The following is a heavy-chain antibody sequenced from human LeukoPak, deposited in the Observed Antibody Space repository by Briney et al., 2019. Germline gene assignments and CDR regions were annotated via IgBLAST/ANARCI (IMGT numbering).Heavy chain of an antibody. J-gene: IGHJ4*01. CDR1: GFTFSNSA. D-gene: IGHD6-19*01. CDR3: AKGIYSSGWSYFDY. CDR2: LSGSGITT. Sequence: GGSLRLSCAASGFTFSNSAMSWVRQAPGKGLEWVSTLSGSGITTYYADSVKGRFTISRDNSRNTLYLQMNSLRAEDTAVYYCAKGIYSSGWSYFDYWGHGTLVTVSS. V-gene: IGHV3-23*01.